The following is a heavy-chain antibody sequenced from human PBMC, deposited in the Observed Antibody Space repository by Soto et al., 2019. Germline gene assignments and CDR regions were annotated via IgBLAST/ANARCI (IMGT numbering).Heavy chain of an antibody. CDR1: GFTFSSYW. V-gene: IGHV3-7*05. CDR2: IKEDGSQK. CDR3: VRDYMGY. Sequence: HPGGSLRLSCAASGFTFSSYWMSWVRQAPGKGLEWVANIKEDGSQKYYVDSVKGRFTISRDNGKNSLDLQMNSLRAEDTALYYCVRDYMGYWGQGTLVTVSS. J-gene: IGHJ4*02.